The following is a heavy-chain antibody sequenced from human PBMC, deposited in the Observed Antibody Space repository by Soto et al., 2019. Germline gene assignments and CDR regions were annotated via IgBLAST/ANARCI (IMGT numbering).Heavy chain of an antibody. Sequence: EVQLLESGGGFIHPGGSLRLSCAASGFSFSSFAMNWVRQAPGQGLEWVSSIGGSADSTFYADSVKGRLTISRDNSKSTLYLQINSLRAEDTAVYYCAKTRGAMIYAISVYGIDVWGQGTTVTVSS. D-gene: IGHD2-8*01. CDR3: AKTRGAMIYAISVYGIDV. V-gene: IGHV3-23*01. CDR1: GFSFSSFA. CDR2: IGGSADST. J-gene: IGHJ6*02.